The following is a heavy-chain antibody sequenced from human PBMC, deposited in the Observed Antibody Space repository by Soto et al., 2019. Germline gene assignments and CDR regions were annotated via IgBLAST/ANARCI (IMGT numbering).Heavy chain of an antibody. CDR1: GGSFSGYY. Sequence: SETLSLTCAVYGGSFSGYYWSWIRQPPGKGLEWIGEINHSGSTNYNPSLKSRVTISVDTSKNQFSLKLSSVTAADTAVYYCARGRKGATTYHYYGMDVWGQGTTVTVSS. CDR2: INHSGST. D-gene: IGHD1-26*01. CDR3: ARGRKGATTYHYYGMDV. J-gene: IGHJ6*02. V-gene: IGHV4-34*01.